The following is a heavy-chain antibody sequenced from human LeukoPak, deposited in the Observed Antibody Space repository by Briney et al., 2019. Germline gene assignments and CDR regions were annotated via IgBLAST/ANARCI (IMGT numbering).Heavy chain of an antibody. CDR1: GGSFSGSNHY. J-gene: IGHJ4*02. CDR3: SSNNYYDADY. Sequence: SETLSLTCTVSGGSFSGSNHYWGWIRQPPGKGLEWIGSIYFGGSTYYNPSLKSRLTISVDKFKNQFSLKLRSVTAADTAFYFSSSNNYYDADYWGQGILVTVSS. CDR2: IYFGGST. V-gene: IGHV4-39*07. D-gene: IGHD3-22*01.